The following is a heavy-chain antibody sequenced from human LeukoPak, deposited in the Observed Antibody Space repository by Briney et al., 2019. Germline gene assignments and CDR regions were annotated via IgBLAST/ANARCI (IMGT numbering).Heavy chain of an antibody. V-gene: IGHV1-18*01. CDR3: ARDVIGYCSGSSCPRQRGEGGMDV. D-gene: IGHD2-15*01. J-gene: IGHJ6*01. Sequence: ASVKVSCKASGYTFTSYCISWVRQAPGQGLEWMGWISAYNGNTNYAQKLQGRVTMTADTSKSTAYMELSSLRSEDTAACYCARDVIGYCSGSSCPRQRGEGGMDVWGKGTTVTVSS. CDR1: GYTFTSYC. CDR2: ISAYNGNT.